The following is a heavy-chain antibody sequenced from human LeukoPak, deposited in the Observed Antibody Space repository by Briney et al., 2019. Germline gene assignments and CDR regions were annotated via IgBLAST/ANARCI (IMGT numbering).Heavy chain of an antibody. CDR1: GFTVSSKY. CDR3: AKFIETDHSFDH. Sequence: GGSLRLSCAVSGFTVSSKYMSWVRQAPGKGLEWVSVIYSGGTTYYPDSVKGRFSISRDNSKNTLYHQLISRRVEDTAVYYCAKFIETDHSFDHWGQGTLVTVSS. D-gene: IGHD5-24*01. CDR2: IYSGGTT. J-gene: IGHJ4*02. V-gene: IGHV3-66*01.